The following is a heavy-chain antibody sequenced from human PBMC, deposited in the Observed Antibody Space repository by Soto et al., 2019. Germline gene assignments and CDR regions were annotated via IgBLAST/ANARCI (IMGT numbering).Heavy chain of an antibody. CDR1: GQSFSGHS. D-gene: IGHD1-1*01. V-gene: IGHV4-34*01. CDR2: INESGST. J-gene: IGHJ4*02. Sequence: QVQLQQWGAGLVKPSETLSLSCAVYGQSFSGHSWAWIRQPPGKGLEWMGEINESGSTDYNQSLKSRVTISTDTSKNQFSLKLSSVSAADTAAYFCARGSGIVALPGELEDVNYDYWGQGTLVNVSS. CDR3: ARGSGIVALPGELEDVNYDY.